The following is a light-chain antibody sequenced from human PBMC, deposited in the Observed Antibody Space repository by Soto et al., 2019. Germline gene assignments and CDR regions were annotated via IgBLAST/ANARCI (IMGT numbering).Light chain of an antibody. Sequence: EIVMTQSPATLSVSPGDRATLSCGASQSVSSNLAWYQQKPGQAPRLLIYGASTRATGIPARFSGSGSGTEFTLTISSLQSEDFAVYYSQQYNNWPPYMYTFGQGTKLEIK. CDR1: QSVSSN. CDR3: QQYNNWPPYMYT. CDR2: GAS. V-gene: IGKV3-15*01. J-gene: IGKJ2*01.